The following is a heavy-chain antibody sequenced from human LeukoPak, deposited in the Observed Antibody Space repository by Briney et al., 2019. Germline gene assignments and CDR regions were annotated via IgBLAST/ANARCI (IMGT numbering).Heavy chain of an antibody. D-gene: IGHD6-19*01. V-gene: IGHV3-23*01. CDR1: GFTFSSYA. CDR3: AKDLGSGWYDPGYYFDY. J-gene: IGHJ4*02. Sequence: GGSLRLSCAASGFTFSSYAMSWVRQAPGKGLGWVSAISGSGGSTYYADSVKGRFTISRDNSKNTLYLQMNSLRAEDTAVYYCAKDLGSGWYDPGYYFDYWGQGTLVTVSS. CDR2: ISGSGGST.